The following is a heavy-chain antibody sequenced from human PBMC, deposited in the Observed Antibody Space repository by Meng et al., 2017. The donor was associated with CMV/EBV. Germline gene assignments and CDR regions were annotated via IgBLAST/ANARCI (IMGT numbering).Heavy chain of an antibody. J-gene: IGHJ5*02. CDR2: INWNGGST. D-gene: IGHD2-2*01. V-gene: IGHV3-20*04. CDR3: ARAVPAAIGKSWFDP. Sequence: GESLKISCAASGFTFDDYGMSWVRQAPRKGLEWVSGINWNGGSTGYADSVKGRFTISRDNAKNSLYLQMNSLRAEDTALYYCARAVPAAIGKSWFDPWGQGTLVTV. CDR1: GFTFDDYG.